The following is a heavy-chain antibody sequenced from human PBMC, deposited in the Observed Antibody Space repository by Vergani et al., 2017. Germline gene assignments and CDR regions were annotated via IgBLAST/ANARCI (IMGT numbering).Heavy chain of an antibody. CDR2: ISSSSSTI. D-gene: IGHD6-13*01. J-gene: IGHJ4*02. CDR3: AIDHLWQQLVPLYFDY. CDR1: GFTFSSYS. Sequence: EVQLVESGGGLVQPGGSLRLSCAASGFTFSSYSMNWVRQAPGKGLEWVSYISSSSSTIYYADSVKGRFTISRDNAKNSLYLQMNSLRAEDTAVYYCAIDHLWQQLVPLYFDYWGQGTLVTVSS. V-gene: IGHV3-48*01.